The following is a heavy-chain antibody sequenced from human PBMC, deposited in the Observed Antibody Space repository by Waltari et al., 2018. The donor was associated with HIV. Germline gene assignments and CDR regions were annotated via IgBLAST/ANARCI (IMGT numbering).Heavy chain of an antibody. D-gene: IGHD1-26*01. Sequence: QVQVVESGGSLVQPGWSRRLSCAASGFSLSSYGMHWVRQAPGKGLEWVELKWYDGRKNYNGDSVKGRFTIFSDKSKNTVFLQMTRLRVEDTATHYCARGEGGYTYGYNWLDLWGQGTVVTVSS. J-gene: IGHJ5*02. V-gene: IGHV3-33*01. CDR1: GFSLSSYG. CDR3: ARGEGGYTYGYNWLDL. CDR2: KWYDGRKN.